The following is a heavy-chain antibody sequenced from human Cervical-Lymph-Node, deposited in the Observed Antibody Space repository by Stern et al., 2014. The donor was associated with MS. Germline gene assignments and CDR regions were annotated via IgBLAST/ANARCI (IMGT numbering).Heavy chain of an antibody. CDR2: LRGKAYGGTT. CDR3: TRGVRGNDYYGMDV. J-gene: IGHJ6*02. CDR1: GFTFGDYA. V-gene: IGHV3-49*03. Sequence: EVQLVEYGGGLVQPGRSLRLSCTASGFTFGDYAMSWFRQAPGKGLEWVGFLRGKAYGGTTDYAASVRGRFTISRDDSKSIAYLQMNSLKIEDAGVYYCTRGVRGNDYYGMDVWGQGTTVTVSS. D-gene: IGHD3-10*01.